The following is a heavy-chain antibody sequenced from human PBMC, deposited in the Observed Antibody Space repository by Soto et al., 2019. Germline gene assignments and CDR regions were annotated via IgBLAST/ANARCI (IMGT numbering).Heavy chain of an antibody. Sequence: EVQLVESGGDLVKPGGWLRLSCAASGITFTNAWMSWVRQAPGKGLEWVGRIKNRADGGAADYAAPVRGRFTISRDDSKDTLFLQMNSLEVEDTAVYYCTTDPGDYEDFWGQGTLVTVSS. CDR2: IKNRADGGAA. V-gene: IGHV3-15*01. J-gene: IGHJ4*02. CDR1: GITFTNAW. D-gene: IGHD4-17*01. CDR3: TTDPGDYEDF.